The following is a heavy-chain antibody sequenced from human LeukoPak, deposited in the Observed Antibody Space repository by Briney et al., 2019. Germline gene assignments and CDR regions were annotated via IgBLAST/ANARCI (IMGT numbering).Heavy chain of an antibody. CDR2: ISGSGDNT. CDR1: GFTFSSYA. V-gene: IGHV3-23*01. CDR3: AKATERIMITFGGAYFDY. D-gene: IGHD3-16*01. Sequence: GGSLRLSCAASGFTFSSYAMSWVRQAPGKGLEWVSGISGSGDNTYYADSVKGRFTISRDNSKNTLYLQMNSLRAEDTAVYYCAKATERIMITFGGAYFDYWGQGTLVTVSS. J-gene: IGHJ4*02.